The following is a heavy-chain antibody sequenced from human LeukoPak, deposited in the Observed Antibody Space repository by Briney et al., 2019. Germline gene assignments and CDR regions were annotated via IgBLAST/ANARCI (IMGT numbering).Heavy chain of an antibody. CDR1: GFTFSSYS. CDR3: AKDEEIAVAGTFDY. J-gene: IGHJ4*02. V-gene: IGHV3-48*01. Sequence: GGSLRLSCAASGFTFSSYSMNRVRQAPGKGLEWVSYISSSSSTIYYADSVKGRFTISRDNAKNSLYLQMNSLRAEDTAVYYCAKDEEIAVAGTFDYWGQGTLVTVSS. D-gene: IGHD6-19*01. CDR2: ISSSSSTI.